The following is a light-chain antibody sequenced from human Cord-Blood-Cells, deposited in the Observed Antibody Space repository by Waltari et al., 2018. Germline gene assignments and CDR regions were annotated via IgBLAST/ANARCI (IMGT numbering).Light chain of an antibody. CDR1: TSTLRSNY. Sequence: QSVLTPPPSASGPPGPRATLPSSGRTSTLRSNYLHRYQQLPGPAPKPLIYRNNQRPSGVPDRFSGSKSGTSASLAISGLRSEDEADYYCAAWDDSLSGQVFGTGTKVTVL. J-gene: IGLJ1*01. V-gene: IGLV1-47*01. CDR2: RNN. CDR3: AAWDDSLSGQV.